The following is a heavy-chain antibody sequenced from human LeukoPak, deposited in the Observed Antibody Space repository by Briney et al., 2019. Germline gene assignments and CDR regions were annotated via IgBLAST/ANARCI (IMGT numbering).Heavy chain of an antibody. CDR3: ARSRLRSKYFQH. CDR2: INHSGST. J-gene: IGHJ1*01. V-gene: IGHV4-34*01. Sequence: PSETLSLTCAVYGGSFSGYYWSWIRQPPGKGLEWIGEINHSGSTNYNPSLKSRVTISVDTSKNQFSLKLSSVTAADTAVYYCARSRLRSKYFQHWGQGTLVTVSS. CDR1: GGSFSGYY. D-gene: IGHD4-17*01.